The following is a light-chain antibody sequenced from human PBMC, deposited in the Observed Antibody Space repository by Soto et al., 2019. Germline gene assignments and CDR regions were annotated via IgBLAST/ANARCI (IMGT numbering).Light chain of an antibody. CDR3: QQSYSTPPYT. Sequence: DIQMPQSPSSLSASVGDRVTITCRASQSISSYLNWYQQKPGKAPKLLIYAASSLQSGVPSRFSGSGSGTDFNLTISSLQPEDFATYYCQQSYSTPPYTFGQGTKVEIK. CDR2: AAS. V-gene: IGKV1-39*01. CDR1: QSISSY. J-gene: IGKJ2*01.